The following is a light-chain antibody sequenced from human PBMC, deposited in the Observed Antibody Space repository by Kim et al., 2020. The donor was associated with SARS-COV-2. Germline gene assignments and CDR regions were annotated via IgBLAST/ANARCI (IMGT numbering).Light chain of an antibody. Sequence: SPGESAAPTCRASQRVSSYLAWYQQKPAEAPRILLYDASNRATGIPARFSGSGSGTDFTLPISSLEPEDFAVYYCQQRSNWPPLTFGGGTKVDIK. J-gene: IGKJ4*01. CDR3: QQRSNWPPLT. CDR1: QRVSSY. V-gene: IGKV3-11*01. CDR2: DAS.